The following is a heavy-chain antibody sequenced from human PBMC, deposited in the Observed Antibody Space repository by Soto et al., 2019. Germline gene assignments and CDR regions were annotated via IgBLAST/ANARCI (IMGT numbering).Heavy chain of an antibody. D-gene: IGHD2-2*01. Sequence: SETLSITCIVSGVSISSTTDYWGWVRQTPGKGLEWIGSIYYNGNSYYNPSLKSRVTISLDTSRNQFSLRLTSVTVADTAVYFCARFSTPGKDYGVDVWGQGTTVTVSS. CDR1: GVSISSTTDY. CDR2: IYYNGNS. CDR3: ARFSTPGKDYGVDV. V-gene: IGHV4-39*01. J-gene: IGHJ6*02.